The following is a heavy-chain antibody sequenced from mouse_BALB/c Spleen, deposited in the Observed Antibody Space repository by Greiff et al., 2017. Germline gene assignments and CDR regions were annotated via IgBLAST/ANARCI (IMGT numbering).Heavy chain of an antibody. CDR3: ARGPPFYYGSSYGAMDY. J-gene: IGHJ4*01. V-gene: IGHV5-4*02. CDR2: ISDGGSYT. D-gene: IGHD1-1*01. Sequence: EVKLQESGGGLVKPGGSLKLSCAASGFTFSDYYMYWVRQTPEKRLEWVATISDGGSYTYYPDSVKGRFTISRDNAKNNLYLQMSSLKSEDTAMYYCARGPPFYYGSSYGAMDYWGQGTSVTVSS. CDR1: GFTFSDYY.